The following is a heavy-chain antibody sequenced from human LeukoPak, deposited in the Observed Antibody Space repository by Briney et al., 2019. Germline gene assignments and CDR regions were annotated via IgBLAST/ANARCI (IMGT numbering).Heavy chain of an antibody. CDR3: AKIGDSGWFPDY. CDR1: GYTFTGYY. Sequence: ASVKVSCKASGYTFTGYYMHWVRQAPGQGLEWMGWINPNSGGTNFAQKFQGRVTMTRDTSISTAYMEVSSLRSDDTAIYYCAKIGDSGWFPDYWGQGTLVTVSS. J-gene: IGHJ4*02. CDR2: INPNSGGT. D-gene: IGHD6-19*01. V-gene: IGHV1-2*02.